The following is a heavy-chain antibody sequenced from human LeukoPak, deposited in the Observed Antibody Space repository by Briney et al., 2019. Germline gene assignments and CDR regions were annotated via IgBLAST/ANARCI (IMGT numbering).Heavy chain of an antibody. CDR2: IYHSGST. D-gene: IGHD2-2*01. Sequence: SETLSLTCAVSGYSISSGYYWGWIRQPPGKGLEWIGSIYHSGSTYYNPSLKGRVTISVDTSKNQFSLKLSSVTAADTAVYYCARLSTSRPIGWFDPWGQGTLVTVSS. CDR1: GYSISSGYY. CDR3: ARLSTSRPIGWFDP. V-gene: IGHV4-38-2*01. J-gene: IGHJ5*02.